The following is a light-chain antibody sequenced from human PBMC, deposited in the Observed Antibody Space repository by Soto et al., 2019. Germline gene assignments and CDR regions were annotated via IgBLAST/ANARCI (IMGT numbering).Light chain of an antibody. CDR1: NIANKD. Sequence: SYELTQPRSLTVALGQTASISCGGDNIANKDVHWYQQKPGQAPVLVIYRDSDRPSGMPERFSGSKSGNAAILTISAAQVADEADYYCQVWDSRTSVVFGGGTKLTVL. J-gene: IGLJ2*01. CDR2: RDS. CDR3: QVWDSRTSVV. V-gene: IGLV3-9*01.